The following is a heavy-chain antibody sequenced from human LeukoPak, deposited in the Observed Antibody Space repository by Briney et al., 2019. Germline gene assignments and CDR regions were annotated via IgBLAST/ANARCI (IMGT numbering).Heavy chain of an antibody. V-gene: IGHV3-33*01. D-gene: IGHD5-18*01. CDR1: TFTFSNFG. Sequence: GGSLRLSCAASTFTFSNFGMHWVRQAPGKGLEWVAVIWYDGGNIYYADSVKGRFTVSRDNSKNTLYLQMNSLRAEDTAVYYCARDLKSGYSFGFDLWGQGTLVTVSP. CDR3: ARDLKSGYSFGFDL. J-gene: IGHJ4*02. CDR2: IWYDGGNI.